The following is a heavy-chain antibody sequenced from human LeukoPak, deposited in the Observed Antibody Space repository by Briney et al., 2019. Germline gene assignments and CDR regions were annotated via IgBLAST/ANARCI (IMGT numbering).Heavy chain of an antibody. D-gene: IGHD6-6*01. J-gene: IGHJ4*02. Sequence: ASVKVSCKASGYTFTSYAMNWVRQAPGQGLEWMGWINTNTGNPTYAQGFTGRFVFSLDTSVSTAYLQINSLKAEDTAVYYCARPGKKGPIAARPDFDYWGQGTLVTVSS. CDR3: ARPGKKGPIAARPDFDY. CDR1: GYTFTSYA. CDR2: INTNTGNP. V-gene: IGHV7-4-1*02.